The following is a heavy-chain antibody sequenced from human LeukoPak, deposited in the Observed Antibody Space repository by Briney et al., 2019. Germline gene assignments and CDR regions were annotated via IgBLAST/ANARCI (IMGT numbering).Heavy chain of an antibody. V-gene: IGHV4-59*01. J-gene: IGHJ4*02. CDR2: IYYSGST. CDR3: ARVASGDYGDYYFDY. Sequence: SETLPLTCTVSGGSLSGYYWSWIRQPPGKGLEWIGYIYYSGSTNYNPSLKSRVTISVDTSKNQFSLKLSSVTAADTAVYYCARVASGDYGDYYFDYWGQGTLVTVSS. D-gene: IGHD4-17*01. CDR1: GGSLSGYY.